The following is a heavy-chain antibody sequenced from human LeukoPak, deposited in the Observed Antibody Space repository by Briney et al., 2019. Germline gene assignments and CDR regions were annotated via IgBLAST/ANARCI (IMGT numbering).Heavy chain of an antibody. CDR1: GYTFTDYY. CDR2: INPNSGDT. V-gene: IGHV1-2*02. D-gene: IGHD3-3*02. CDR3: ASISHVWSGYYTAHFDY. Sequence: ASVKVSCKTSGYTFTDYYMHWVRQAPGQGLEWMGWINPNSGDTNYAQKFQGRVTMTRDTSITTAYMELSRLKSDGTAVYYCASISHVWSGYYTAHFDYWGQGTLVTVSS. J-gene: IGHJ4*02.